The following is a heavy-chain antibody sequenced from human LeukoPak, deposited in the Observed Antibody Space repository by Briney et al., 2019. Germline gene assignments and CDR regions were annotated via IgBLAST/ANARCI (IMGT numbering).Heavy chain of an antibody. CDR2: ISSSSSYI. CDR1: GFTFSSYS. J-gene: IGHJ3*02. D-gene: IGHD4-17*01. Sequence: GGSLRLSCAASGFTFSSYSMNWVRQAPGKGLEWVSSISSSSSYIYYADSVKGRFTISRDNAKNSLYLQMNSLRAEDTAVYYCARVTTLRVYDALDIWGQGTMVTVSS. V-gene: IGHV3-21*01. CDR3: ARVTTLRVYDALDI.